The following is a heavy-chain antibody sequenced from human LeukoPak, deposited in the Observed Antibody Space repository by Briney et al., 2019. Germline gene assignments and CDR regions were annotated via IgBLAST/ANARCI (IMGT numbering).Heavy chain of an antibody. CDR2: ISAYNGNT. J-gene: IGHJ5*02. V-gene: IGHV1-18*01. CDR3: ARGPHIAVADPYNWFDP. Sequence: ASAKVSCKASGYTFTSYGISWVRQAPGQGLEWMGWISAYNGNTNYAQKLQGRVTMTTDTSTSTAYMELRSLRSDDTAVYYCARGPHIAVADPYNWFDPWGQGTLVTVSS. CDR1: GYTFTSYG. D-gene: IGHD6-19*01.